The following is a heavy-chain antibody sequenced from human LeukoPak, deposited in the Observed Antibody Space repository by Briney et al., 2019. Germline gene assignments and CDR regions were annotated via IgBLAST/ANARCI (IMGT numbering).Heavy chain of an antibody. Sequence: SETLSLTCTVSGGSISSYYWSWLRQPPGKGLEWIGYIYYSGSTNYNPSLKSRVTIPVDTSKNQFSLKLSSVTAADTAVYYCARHSSRSGYYFIWGQGTMVAVSS. D-gene: IGHD3-22*01. CDR2: IYYSGST. CDR1: GGSISSYY. V-gene: IGHV4-59*08. J-gene: IGHJ3*02. CDR3: ARHSSRSGYYFI.